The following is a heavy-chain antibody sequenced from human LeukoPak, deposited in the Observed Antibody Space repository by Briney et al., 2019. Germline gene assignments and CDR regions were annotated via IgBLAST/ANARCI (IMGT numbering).Heavy chain of an antibody. D-gene: IGHD5-24*01. Sequence: VSVKVSCKTSGYTFTSYGISWVRQAPGQGLDWMGWISAFTGNTDYAQKLHGRVTMTTDTTTTTAYMELRSLRSDDTAVYYCARRRDDYRQIDYWGQGTLVTVSS. CDR3: ARRRDDYRQIDY. CDR2: ISAFTGNT. J-gene: IGHJ4*02. CDR1: GYTFTSYG. V-gene: IGHV1-18*01.